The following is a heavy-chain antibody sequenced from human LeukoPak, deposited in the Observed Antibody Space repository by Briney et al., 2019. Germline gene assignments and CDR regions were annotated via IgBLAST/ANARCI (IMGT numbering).Heavy chain of an antibody. CDR3: TRSPDFDC. V-gene: IGHV3-73*01. CDR1: GFTFSGSA. Sequence: GGSLRLSCAASGFTFSGSAIHWVRQASGKGLEWVGRIRSKVNTYATAYAASVKGRFTISRDDSKNTAYLQMNSLKTEDTAVYYCTRSPDFDCWGQGTLVTVSS. CDR2: IRSKVNTYAT. J-gene: IGHJ4*02.